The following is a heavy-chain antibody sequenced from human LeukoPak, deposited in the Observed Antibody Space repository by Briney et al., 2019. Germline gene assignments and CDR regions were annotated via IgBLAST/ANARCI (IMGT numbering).Heavy chain of an antibody. V-gene: IGHV3-49*04. J-gene: IGHJ4*02. Sequence: GGSLRLSCTASGFTFGDYAMSWVRQAPGKGLEWVGFIRSKAYGGTTEYAASVKGRFTISRDDSKSIAYLQMNSLKTEDTAVYYCTRGTVVVMFYFGYWGQGTLVTVSS. CDR3: TRGTVVVMFYFGY. CDR2: IRSKAYGGTT. D-gene: IGHD3-22*01. CDR1: GFTFGDYA.